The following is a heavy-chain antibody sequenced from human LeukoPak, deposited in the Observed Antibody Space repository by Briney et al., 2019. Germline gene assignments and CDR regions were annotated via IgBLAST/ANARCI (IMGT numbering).Heavy chain of an antibody. CDR1: GVTFRNYA. Sequence: GGSLRLSCAAPGVTFRNYAMGWVRQAPGKGLECVSVISGDGGSTYYVDSVKGRFTISRDNSKNMLYLQMNSLRAEDTAVYYCAKDRSWRYDAFNIWGQGTMVTVSS. D-gene: IGHD3-10*01. V-gene: IGHV3-23*01. J-gene: IGHJ3*02. CDR2: ISGDGGST. CDR3: AKDRSWRYDAFNI.